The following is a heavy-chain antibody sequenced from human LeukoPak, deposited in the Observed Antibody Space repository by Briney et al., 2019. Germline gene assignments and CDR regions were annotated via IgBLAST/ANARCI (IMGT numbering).Heavy chain of an antibody. V-gene: IGHV3-9*01. J-gene: IGHJ4*02. Sequence: GRSLRLSCAASGFTFSSYAMHWVRQAPGKGLEWVSGISWNSGSIGYADSVKGRFTISRDNAKNSLYLQMNSLRAEDTALYYCAKASMATINSRNDYWGQGTLVTVSS. CDR1: GFTFSSYA. CDR3: AKASMATINSRNDY. CDR2: ISWNSGSI. D-gene: IGHD5-24*01.